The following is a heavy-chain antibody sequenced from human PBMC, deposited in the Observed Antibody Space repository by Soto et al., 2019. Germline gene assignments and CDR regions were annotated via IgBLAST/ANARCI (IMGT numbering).Heavy chain of an antibody. D-gene: IGHD3-3*01. Sequence: GGSLRLSCAASGFTFSSYAMSWVRQAPGKGLEWVSAISGSGGSTYYADSVKGRFTISRDNSKNTLYLQMNSLRAEDTAVYYCAKDRNRAFRRIFGVVYYYGMDVWGQGTTVTVAS. CDR2: ISGSGGST. J-gene: IGHJ6*02. CDR1: GFTFSSYA. V-gene: IGHV3-23*01. CDR3: AKDRNRAFRRIFGVVYYYGMDV.